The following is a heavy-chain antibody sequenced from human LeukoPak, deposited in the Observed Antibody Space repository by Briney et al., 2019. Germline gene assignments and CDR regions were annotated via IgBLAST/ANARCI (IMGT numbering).Heavy chain of an antibody. D-gene: IGHD1-20*01. CDR3: ARGITGTSRAFDI. J-gene: IGHJ3*02. Sequence: SETLSLTCTVSGGSISSSSYYWGWIRQPPGKGLEWIGSIHYSGSTYYNPSLKSRVTISVDTSKNQFSLKLSSVTAADTAVYYCARGITGTSRAFDIWGQGTMVTVSS. V-gene: IGHV4-39*07. CDR1: GGSISSSSYY. CDR2: IHYSGST.